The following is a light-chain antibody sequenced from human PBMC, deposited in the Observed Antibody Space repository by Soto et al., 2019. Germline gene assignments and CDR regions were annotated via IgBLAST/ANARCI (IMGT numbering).Light chain of an antibody. Sequence: EIVLTQSPGTLSLSPGERATLSCRASQSVSSTYLAWYQQKPGQAPRLLIYGASSRATGIPDRFSASGSGTDFTLTISRLEPEDFAVYYCQHYGSSPRTFGQGTKV. CDR2: GAS. CDR3: QHYGSSPRT. J-gene: IGKJ1*01. V-gene: IGKV3-20*01. CDR1: QSVSSTY.